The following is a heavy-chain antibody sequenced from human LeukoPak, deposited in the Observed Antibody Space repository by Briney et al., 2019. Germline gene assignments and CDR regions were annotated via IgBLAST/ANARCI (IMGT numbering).Heavy chain of an antibody. CDR1: GYTFTTYG. D-gene: IGHD2/OR15-2a*01. Sequence: GASVKVSCKASGYTFTTYGVTWVRQAPGQGLEWMGWINVYNGNTRSAQKIQGRVSMTTDTSTRTAYMELRSLRSDDTAVYYCARGKGPNQSKYRKMARYYMDVWGEGTTVTVSS. CDR2: INVYNGNT. V-gene: IGHV1-18*01. J-gene: IGHJ6*03. CDR3: ARGKGPNQSKYRKMARYYMDV.